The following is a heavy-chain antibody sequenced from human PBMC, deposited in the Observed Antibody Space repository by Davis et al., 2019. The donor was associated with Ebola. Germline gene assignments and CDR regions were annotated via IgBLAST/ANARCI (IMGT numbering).Heavy chain of an antibody. CDR3: ARGLGGYYFDY. CDR2: ISYDGSNK. Sequence: PGGSLRLSCAASGFTFSSYGMHWVRQAPGKGLEWVAVISYDGSNKYYADSVKGRFTISRDNAKNSLYLQINSLRAEDTAVYYCARGLGGYYFDYWGQGTLVTVSS. V-gene: IGHV3-30*12. CDR1: GFTFSSYG. J-gene: IGHJ4*02. D-gene: IGHD3-22*01.